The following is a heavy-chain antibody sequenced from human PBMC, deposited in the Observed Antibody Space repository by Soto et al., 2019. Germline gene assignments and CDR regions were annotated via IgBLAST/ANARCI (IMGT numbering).Heavy chain of an antibody. D-gene: IGHD6-13*01. CDR3: ALGSWSGETFDI. J-gene: IGHJ3*02. CDR1: GGTFNVYT. CDR2: IIPMLAIT. Sequence: QVQLVQSGAEVKNPGSSVKVSCKASGGTFNVYTIIWVRQAPGQGLEWMGRIIPMLAITNYAQRFQGRVTLTADTSTTTAYMELSSLTSEDTAVYYCALGSWSGETFDIWGQGTLVTVSS. V-gene: IGHV1-69*02.